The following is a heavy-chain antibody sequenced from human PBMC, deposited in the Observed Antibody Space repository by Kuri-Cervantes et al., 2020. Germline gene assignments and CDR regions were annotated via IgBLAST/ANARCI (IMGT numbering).Heavy chain of an antibody. CDR2: ISSSSSYI. CDR1: GFTFSSYS. CDR3: ARGSSSWYGFDY. D-gene: IGHD6-13*01. V-gene: IGHV3-21*01. J-gene: IGHJ4*02. Sequence: GESLKISCAASGFTFSSYSMNWVRQAPGKGLEWVSSISSSSSYIYYADSVKGRFTISRDNAKNSLYLQMNSLRAEGTAVYYCARGSSSWYGFDYWGQGTLVTVSS.